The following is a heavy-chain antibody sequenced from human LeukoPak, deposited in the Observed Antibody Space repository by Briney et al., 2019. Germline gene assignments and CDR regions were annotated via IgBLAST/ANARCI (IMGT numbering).Heavy chain of an antibody. CDR3: ARSGSSSCYGFDY. CDR1: GGSISSYY. Sequence: PSETLSLTCTVPGGSISSYYWSWVRQPPGKGLEWIGYIYYSGSTNYNPSLKSRVTISVDTSKNQFSLKLSSVTAADTAVYYCARSGSSSCYGFDYWGQGTLVTVSS. J-gene: IGHJ4*02. D-gene: IGHD6-13*01. V-gene: IGHV4-59*01. CDR2: IYYSGST.